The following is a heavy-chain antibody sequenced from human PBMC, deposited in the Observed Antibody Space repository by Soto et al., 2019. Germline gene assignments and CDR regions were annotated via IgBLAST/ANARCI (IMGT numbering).Heavy chain of an antibody. CDR2: INAGNGNT. CDR1: GYTFTSYA. J-gene: IGHJ4*02. V-gene: IGHV1-3*01. Sequence: ASVKVSCKASGYTFTSYAMHWVRQAPGQRLEWMGWINAGNGNTKYSQKFQGRVTITRDTSASTAYMELSSLRSEGTALYYCARGPGGPDGPGDYWGQGTLVTVSS. CDR3: ARGPGGPDGPGDY. D-gene: IGHD2-15*01.